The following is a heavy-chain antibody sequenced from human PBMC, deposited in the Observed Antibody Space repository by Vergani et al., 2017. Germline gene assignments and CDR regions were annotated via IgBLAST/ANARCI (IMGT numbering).Heavy chain of an antibody. D-gene: IGHD6-19*01. CDR1: GGSFSGYY. J-gene: IGHJ5*02. V-gene: IGHV4-34*01. Sequence: QVQLQQWGAGLLKPSETLSLTCAVYGGSFSGYYWSWIRQPPGKGLEWIGEINHSGSTNYNPSLKSRVTISVDTSKNQFSLKLSSVTAADTAVYYCARAAVAGPVGWFDPWGQGTLVTVSS. CDR3: ARAAVAGPVGWFDP. CDR2: INHSGST.